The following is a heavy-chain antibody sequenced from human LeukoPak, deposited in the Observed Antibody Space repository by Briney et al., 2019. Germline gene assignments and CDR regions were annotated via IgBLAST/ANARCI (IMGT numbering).Heavy chain of an antibody. Sequence: GGSLRLSCAASGFTFSSYEMNWVRQAPGKGLEWVSYISSSGTTIYYADSVKGRFTISRDNAKNSLYLQMNSLRAEDTAVYYCARALGSSSDYWGQGTLVTVSS. CDR2: ISSSGTTI. V-gene: IGHV3-48*03. CDR3: ARALGSSSDY. D-gene: IGHD1-26*01. CDR1: GFTFSSYE. J-gene: IGHJ4*02.